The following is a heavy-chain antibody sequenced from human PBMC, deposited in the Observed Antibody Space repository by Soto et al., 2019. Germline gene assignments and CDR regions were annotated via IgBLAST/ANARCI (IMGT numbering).Heavy chain of an antibody. Sequence: ASVKVSYKASVFTSSGISWVRQAPGQRLEWMGWISTHNGNTIYAQKFQGRVIMTMDTPTTTVYMELRSLRPDDTAVYLCAREGILGLFDAYDLWGQGTMVTVSS. J-gene: IGHJ3*01. CDR2: ISTHNGNT. CDR3: AREGILGLFDAYDL. V-gene: IGHV1-18*04. CDR1: VFTSSG. D-gene: IGHD3-3*01.